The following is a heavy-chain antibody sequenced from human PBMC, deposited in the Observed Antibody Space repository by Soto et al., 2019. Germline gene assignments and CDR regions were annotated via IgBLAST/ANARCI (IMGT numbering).Heavy chain of an antibody. CDR1: GYTFTSYD. CDR3: ARSVEWLASFDY. J-gene: IGHJ4*02. Sequence: QVQLVQSGAEVKKPGASVKVSCKASGYTFTSYDINWVRQATGQGLEWMGWMNPNSGNTGNAQKFQGSITMTSNTSLSTAYMVLSSLRSEDTAVYYSARSVEWLASFDYWGQGTLVTVSS. D-gene: IGHD6-19*01. V-gene: IGHV1-8*01. CDR2: MNPNSGNT.